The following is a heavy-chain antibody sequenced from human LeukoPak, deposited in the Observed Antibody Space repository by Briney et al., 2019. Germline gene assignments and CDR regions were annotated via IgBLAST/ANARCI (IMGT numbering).Heavy chain of an antibody. CDR1: GFTFSSYW. J-gene: IGHJ4*02. CDR2: IKQDGSEK. CDR3: ARGGHRQKEF. V-gene: IGHV3-7*01. Sequence: PGGSLRLSCAASGFTFSSYWMSWVRQAPGTGLEWVANIKQDGSEKYYVDSVKGRFTVSRDNAKNSLYLQMSSLRAEDTAVYYCARGGHRQKEFWGQGTLVTVSS. D-gene: IGHD3-10*01.